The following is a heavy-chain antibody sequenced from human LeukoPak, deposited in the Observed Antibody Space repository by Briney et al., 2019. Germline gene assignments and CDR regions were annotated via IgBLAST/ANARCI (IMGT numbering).Heavy chain of an antibody. V-gene: IGHV4-59*01. CDR1: GFTFNRYW. CDR2: IYYSGST. CDR3: ARKSFHTSSYDY. D-gene: IGHD2-2*01. Sequence: GSLRLSCAASGFTFNRYWMSWIRQPPGKGLEWIGYIYYSGSTNYNPSLKSRVTISLDTSKNQFSLNLSSVTAADTAVYYCARKSFHTSSYDYWGQGTLVTVSS. J-gene: IGHJ4*02.